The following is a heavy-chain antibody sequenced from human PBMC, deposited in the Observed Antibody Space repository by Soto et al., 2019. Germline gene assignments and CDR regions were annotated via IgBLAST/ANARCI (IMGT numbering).Heavy chain of an antibody. CDR3: AREPYGDSQYFDY. V-gene: IGHV3-30*04. CDR1: GFTFNSLS. Sequence: QVQLVESGGGMVQPGTSLRLSCTASGFTFNSLSLHWVRQGPDKGLEWVAVISFDGRVTYYADFVKGRFTVSRDNSKNTIYLQVNSLRAEVTAVYYCAREPYGDSQYFDYWGQGTLVTVSS. J-gene: IGHJ4*02. D-gene: IGHD2-21*02. CDR2: ISFDGRVT.